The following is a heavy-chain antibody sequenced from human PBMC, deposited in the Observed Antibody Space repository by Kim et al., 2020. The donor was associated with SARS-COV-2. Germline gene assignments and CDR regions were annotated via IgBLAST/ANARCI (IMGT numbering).Heavy chain of an antibody. CDR1: GFTFSSYA. V-gene: IGHV3-23*01. CDR3: AKSSLTIVVVTAAFDY. CDR2: ISGSGGST. Sequence: GSLRLSCAASGFTFSSYAMSWVRQAPGKGLEWVSAISGSGGSTYYADSVKGRFTISRDNSKNTLYLQMNSLRVEDTAVYYCAKSSLTIVVVTAAFDYWGQGTLVTVSS. D-gene: IGHD2-21*02. J-gene: IGHJ4*02.